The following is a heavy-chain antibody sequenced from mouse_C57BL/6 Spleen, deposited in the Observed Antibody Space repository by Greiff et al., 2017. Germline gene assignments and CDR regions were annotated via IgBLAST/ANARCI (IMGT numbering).Heavy chain of an antibody. CDR2: ISSGSSTI. D-gene: IGHD4-1*01. J-gene: IGHJ1*03. Sequence: EVKLMESGGGLVKPGGSLKLSCAASGFTFSDYGMHWVRQAPEKGLEWVAYISSGSSTIYYADTVKGRFTISRDNAKNTLFLQMTRLRSEDTAMYYCALGDWYFDVWGTGTTVTVSS. CDR1: GFTFSDYG. V-gene: IGHV5-17*01. CDR3: ALGDWYFDV.